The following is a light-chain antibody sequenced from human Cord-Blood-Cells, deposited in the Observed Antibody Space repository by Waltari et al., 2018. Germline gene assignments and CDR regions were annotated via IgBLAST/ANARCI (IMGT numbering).Light chain of an antibody. Sequence: QSVLTQPPSVSGAPGPRVTISCTGSSSNIGAGYDVPWYQQLPGTAPKLLIYGNSNRPSGVPDRFPGSKSGTSASLAITGLQAEDEADYYCQSYDSSLSGSVFGGGTKLTVL. V-gene: IGLV1-40*01. CDR2: GNS. CDR3: QSYDSSLSGSV. CDR1: SSNIGAGYD. J-gene: IGLJ3*02.